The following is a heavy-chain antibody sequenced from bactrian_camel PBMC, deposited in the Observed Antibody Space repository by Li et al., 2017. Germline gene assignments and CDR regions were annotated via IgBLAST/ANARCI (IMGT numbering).Heavy chain of an antibody. V-gene: IGHV3S40*01. J-gene: IGHJ4*01. CDR1: GFTFSSYD. CDR2: IHSGGSVT. Sequence: VQLVESGGGLVQPGGSLRLSCAASGFTFSSYDMGWVRQAPGKGLEWVSTIHSGGSVTYYADSVKGRFTISRDNAKNTLYLQLNSLKTEDTAMYYCAASCTWLLPRPTWGQGTQVTVS. D-gene: IGHD1*01. CDR3: AASCTWLLPRPT.